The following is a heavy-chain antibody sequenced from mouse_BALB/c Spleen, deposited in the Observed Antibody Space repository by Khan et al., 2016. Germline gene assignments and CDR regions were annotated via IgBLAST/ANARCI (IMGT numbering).Heavy chain of an antibody. Sequence: QIQLVQSGPELKKPGETVKISCKASGYTFTDYSMHWVKQAPGKGLKWMGWINTETGEPTYADDFKGRFAFSLETSASTAHWQINDLKNADTATYFCARRDDYDGFAYWGQGTLVTVSA. CDR3: ARRDDYDGFAY. V-gene: IGHV9-2-1*01. CDR1: GYTFTDYS. D-gene: IGHD2-4*01. CDR2: INTETGEP. J-gene: IGHJ3*01.